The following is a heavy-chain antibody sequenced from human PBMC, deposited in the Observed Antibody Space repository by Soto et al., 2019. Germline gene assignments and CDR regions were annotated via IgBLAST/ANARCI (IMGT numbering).Heavy chain of an antibody. D-gene: IGHD2-2*01. Sequence: QVQLVQSGAEVKKPGSSVKVSCKASGGTFSSYAISWVRQAPGQGLEWMGGIIPISETTNYAQKFQGRVTITADEYKSTAYMELSRLRSEDTAVYYCARSQGSSTSLEIYYYYYSGMDVWGQGNTVTVSS. CDR1: GGTFSSYA. J-gene: IGHJ6*02. CDR2: IIPISETT. CDR3: ARSQGSSTSLEIYYYYYSGMDV. V-gene: IGHV1-69*01.